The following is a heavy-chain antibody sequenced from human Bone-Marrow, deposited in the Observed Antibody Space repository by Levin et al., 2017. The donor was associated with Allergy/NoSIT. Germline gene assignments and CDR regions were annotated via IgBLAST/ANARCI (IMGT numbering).Heavy chain of an antibody. Sequence: GGSLRLSCEASGFTFSKYGMNWVRQAPGKGLEWVSGISGSGGSTYFADSVKGRFSISRDNSKSTLFLQLNSVRVEDTATYFCARDGGRANPFLSYLNQWGRGTLVTVSS. CDR2: ISGSGGST. D-gene: IGHD3-16*01. CDR1: GFTFSKYG. CDR3: ARDGGRANPFLSYLNQ. J-gene: IGHJ4*01. V-gene: IGHV3-23*01.